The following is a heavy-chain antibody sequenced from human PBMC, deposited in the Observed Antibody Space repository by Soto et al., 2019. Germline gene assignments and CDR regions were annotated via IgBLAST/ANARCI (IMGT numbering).Heavy chain of an antibody. CDR1: GYTFTGYY. CDR2: INPNSGGT. D-gene: IGHD6-13*01. CDR3: ARGSWSPSYNWFDP. V-gene: IGHV1-2*04. Sequence: ASVKVSCKASGYTFTGYYMHWVRQAPGQGLEWMGWINPNSGGTNYAQKFQGWVTMTRDTSISTAYMELSRLRSDDTAVYYCARGSWSPSYNWFDPWGQGTLVTVSS. J-gene: IGHJ5*02.